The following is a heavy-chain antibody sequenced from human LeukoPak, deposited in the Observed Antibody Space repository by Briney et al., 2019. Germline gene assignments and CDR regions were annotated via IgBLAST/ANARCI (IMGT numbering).Heavy chain of an antibody. CDR3: ATNLPGYSYGYWVA. CDR1: GGSISGYF. CDR2: MFYTGSG. Sequence: SETLSLTCTVSGGSISGYFWSWLRQPPGKGLEWIGYMFYTGSGKYNPSLKSRVTISVDTSKRQISLKLTSVTAADTAVYYCATNLPGYSYGYWVAWGQGTLVTVSS. D-gene: IGHD5-18*01. J-gene: IGHJ5*02. V-gene: IGHV4-59*01.